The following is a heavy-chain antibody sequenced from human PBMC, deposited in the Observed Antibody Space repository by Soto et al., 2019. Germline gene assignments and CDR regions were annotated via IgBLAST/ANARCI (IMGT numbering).Heavy chain of an antibody. CDR1: GGSISSSSYY. J-gene: IGHJ4*02. D-gene: IGHD3-22*01. V-gene: IGHV4-39*01. Sequence: SETLSLTCTVSGGSISSSSYYWGWIRQPPGKGLEWIGSIYYSGSTYYNPSLKSRVTISVETSKNQFSLKLSSVTAADTAVYYCASSYYDSSGYYYVPGVYWGQGTLVTVSS. CDR2: IYYSGST. CDR3: ASSYYDSSGYYYVPGVY.